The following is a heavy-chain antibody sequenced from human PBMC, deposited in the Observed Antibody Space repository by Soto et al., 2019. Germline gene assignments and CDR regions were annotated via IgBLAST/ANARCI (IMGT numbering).Heavy chain of an antibody. J-gene: IGHJ5*02. CDR2: IVVGSGNT. D-gene: IGHD3-9*01. CDR1: GFTFTSSA. V-gene: IGHV1-58*02. Sequence: ASVKVSCKASGFTFTSSAMQLVRQARGQRLEWIGWIVVGSGNTNYAQKFQERVTITRDMSTSTAYMELSSLRSEDTAVYYCAADPFHYDILTGPGWFDPWGQGTLVTVSS. CDR3: AADPFHYDILTGPGWFDP.